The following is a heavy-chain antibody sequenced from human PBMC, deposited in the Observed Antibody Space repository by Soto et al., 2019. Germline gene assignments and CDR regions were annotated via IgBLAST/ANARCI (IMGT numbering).Heavy chain of an antibody. J-gene: IGHJ4*01. CDR1: DFSLSTSGEA. Sequence: SGPTLSNPTPPLTLTYTFSDFSLSTSGEAVGWIRQTPGKALEWLALTYWDDDRRYRPSLKSRLTITKDTSKNQVVLTLSNMDHMDTATYYCAQSGSGYSNDFDDWGQGTLVTVSS. CDR2: TYWDDDR. V-gene: IGHV2-5*02. D-gene: IGHD3-22*01. CDR3: AQSGSGYSNDFDD.